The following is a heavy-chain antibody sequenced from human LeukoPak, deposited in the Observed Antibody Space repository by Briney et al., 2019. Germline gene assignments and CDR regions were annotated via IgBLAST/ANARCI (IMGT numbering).Heavy chain of an antibody. Sequence: GGSLRLSCAASGFTFSNVWMRWVRQAPGKGQEWVANIKEDGSGIYYVDSVEGRFTISRDNAKKSLYLQMNSLRAEDTAVYYCARGDTSGYYYRFFDYWGQGTLVTVSS. J-gene: IGHJ4*02. CDR3: ARGDTSGYYYRFFDY. V-gene: IGHV3-7*01. CDR1: GFTFSNVW. CDR2: IKEDGSGI. D-gene: IGHD3-22*01.